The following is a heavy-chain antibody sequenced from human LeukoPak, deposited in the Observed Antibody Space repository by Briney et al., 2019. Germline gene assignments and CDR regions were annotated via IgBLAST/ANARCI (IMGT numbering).Heavy chain of an antibody. CDR3: ARCTLRGDRYEDY. J-gene: IGHJ4*02. D-gene: IGHD2-21*02. CDR2: VSYDGSNR. V-gene: IGHV3-30*03. Sequence: GGSLRLSCAASGFTFSAYGMHWVRQAPGKGLEWVAVVSYDGSNRYYADSVEGRFTISRDNSKNTLYLQMSSLRAEDTAVYYCARCTLRGDRYEDYWGQGALVTVSS. CDR1: GFTFSAYG.